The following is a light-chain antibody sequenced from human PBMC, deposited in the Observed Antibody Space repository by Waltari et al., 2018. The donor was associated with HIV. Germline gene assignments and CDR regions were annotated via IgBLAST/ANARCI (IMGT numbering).Light chain of an antibody. CDR3: ESYDSSLSGSV. CDR2: GNG. J-gene: IGLJ2*01. V-gene: IGLV1-40*01. Sequence: SDLTQPPSASGAPGQRVAISCSAVSAGDDVHSYHQIPGTAPKLLIYGNGNGPPGLPDRVFGPRSGLLAYLAINELHAEDDADSDCESYDSSLSGSVFGRGTRRTVL. CDR1: SAGDD.